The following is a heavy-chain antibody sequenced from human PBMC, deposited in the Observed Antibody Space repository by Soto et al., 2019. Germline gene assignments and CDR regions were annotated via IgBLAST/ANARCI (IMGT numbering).Heavy chain of an antibody. D-gene: IGHD4-4*01. CDR2: IFDSGIT. Sequence: QVQLQESGPGLVQPSETLSLTCSVSGGSINSCYWTWMRQPPWKGMEWLGFIFDSGITRSSGYTSYNPSLKSRLTISLDTSNNQFSLKLTSMTAADTAVYYCARAPPWTTSTSYYFDYWGQGTLVTVSS. CDR3: ARAPPWTTSTSYYFDY. CDR1: GGSINSCY. J-gene: IGHJ4*02. V-gene: IGHV4-4*08.